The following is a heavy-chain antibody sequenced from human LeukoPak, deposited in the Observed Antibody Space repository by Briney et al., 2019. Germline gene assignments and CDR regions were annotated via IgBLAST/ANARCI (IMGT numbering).Heavy chain of an antibody. CDR3: AKDPFPSWEIAAAGTAFPDY. D-gene: IGHD6-13*01. CDR1: GFTFSSYA. CDR2: SGSGGST. V-gene: IGHV3-23*01. J-gene: IGHJ4*02. Sequence: PGGSLRLSCAASGFTFSSYAMSWVRQAPGKGLEWVSASGSGGSTYYADSVKGRFTISRDNSKNTLYLQMNSLRAEDTAVYYCAKDPFPSWEIAAAGTAFPDYWGQGTLVTVSS.